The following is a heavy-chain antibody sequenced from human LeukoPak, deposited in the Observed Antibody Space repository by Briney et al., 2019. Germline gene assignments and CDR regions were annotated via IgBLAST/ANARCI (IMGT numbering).Heavy chain of an antibody. CDR1: GSTFSSYE. J-gene: IGHJ6*04. CDR3: AELGITMIGGV. Sequence: GGSLRLSCAASGSTFSSYEMNWVRQAPGKGLEWVSYISSSGSTIYYADSVKGQFTISRDNAKNSLYLQMNSLRAEDTAVYYCAELGITMIGGVWGKGTTVTISS. CDR2: ISSSGSTI. V-gene: IGHV3-48*03. D-gene: IGHD3-10*02.